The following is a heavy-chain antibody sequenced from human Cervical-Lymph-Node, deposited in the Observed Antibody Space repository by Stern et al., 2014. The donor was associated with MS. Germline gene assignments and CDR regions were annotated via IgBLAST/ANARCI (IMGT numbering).Heavy chain of an antibody. V-gene: IGHV1-46*03. J-gene: IGHJ4*02. CDR1: GYPFTSYY. D-gene: IGHD4-17*01. CDR3: AREATVTTWGPYYFDY. CDR2: INPSGGST. Sequence: VQLVESGAEVKKPGASVKGSCKASGYPFTSYYMHWVRQAPGQGLEWMGIINPSGGSTSYAQKFQGRVTMTRDTSTSTVYMELSSLRSEDTAVYYCAREATVTTWGPYYFDYWGQGTLVTVSS.